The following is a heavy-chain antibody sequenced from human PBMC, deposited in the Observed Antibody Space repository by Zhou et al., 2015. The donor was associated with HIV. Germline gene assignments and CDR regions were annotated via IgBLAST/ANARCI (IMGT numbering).Heavy chain of an antibody. J-gene: IGHJ4*02. D-gene: IGHD6-13*01. CDR1: GFTFDDYA. CDR2: ISWNSGSI. CDR3: AKVHIAAAGTGFDY. V-gene: IGHV3-9*01. Sequence: EVQLVESGGGLVQPGRSLRLSCAASGFTFDDYAMHWVRQAPGKGLEWVSGISWNSGSIGYADSVKGRFTISRDNAKNSLYLQMNSLRAEDTALYYCAKVHIAAAGTGFDYWGQGTLVTVSS.